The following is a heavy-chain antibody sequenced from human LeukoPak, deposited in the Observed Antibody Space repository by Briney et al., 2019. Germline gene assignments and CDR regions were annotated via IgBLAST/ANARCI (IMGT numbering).Heavy chain of an antibody. Sequence: SETLSLTCSVSGGSMNSSSYYWAWIRQPPGKGLEWIGNVYYTGSTYYKSSLKSRVTISLDMSKNHLSLKPSSVTAADTAVYFCARDGSDAFDEIDLWGQGTLVTVSS. J-gene: IGHJ4*02. D-gene: IGHD3-9*01. V-gene: IGHV4-39*07. CDR1: GGSMNSSSYY. CDR2: VYYTGST. CDR3: ARDGSDAFDEIDL.